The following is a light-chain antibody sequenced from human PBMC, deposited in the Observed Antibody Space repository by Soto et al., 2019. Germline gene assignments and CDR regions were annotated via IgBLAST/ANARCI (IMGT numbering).Light chain of an antibody. J-gene: IGKJ1*01. V-gene: IGKV3-15*01. CDR3: QQYNNWPPWT. CDR2: GAS. Sequence: DIVLTQSPGNLSLSPGEGATLSCRASQSISRTYLGWYQQKPGQVPRVLMTGASTRATGIPARFSGSGSGTEFTLTISSLQSEDFAVYYCQQYNNWPPWTFGQGTKVDIK. CDR1: QSISRTY.